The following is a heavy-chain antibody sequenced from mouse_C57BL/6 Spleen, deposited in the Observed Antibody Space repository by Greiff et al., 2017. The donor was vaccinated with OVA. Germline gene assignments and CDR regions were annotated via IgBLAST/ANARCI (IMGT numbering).Heavy chain of an antibody. D-gene: IGHD2-4*01. CDR1: GYSITSGYY. CDR3: AREHDYDWYFDV. J-gene: IGHJ1*03. V-gene: IGHV3-6*01. Sequence: EVQVVESGPGLVKPSQSLSLTCSVTGYSITSGYYWNWIRQFPGNKLEWMGYISYDGSNNYNPSLKNRISITRDTSKNQFFLKLNSVTTEDTATYYCAREHDYDWYFDVWGTGTTVTVSS. CDR2: ISYDGSN.